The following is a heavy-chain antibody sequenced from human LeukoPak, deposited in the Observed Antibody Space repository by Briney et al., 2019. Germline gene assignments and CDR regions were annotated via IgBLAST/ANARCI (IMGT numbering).Heavy chain of an antibody. CDR2: MSGSGTST. V-gene: IGHV3-23*01. D-gene: IGHD6-19*01. CDR1: GFTFSSYA. J-gene: IGHJ4*02. Sequence: GGSLRLSCAASGFTFSSYAMSWVRQAPGRGLEWVTTMSGSGTSTYYADSVKGRFTISRDNSKNTLYLQMNSLRAEDTAIYYCARHGYTSGWVRSWGQGTLVTVST. CDR3: ARHGYTSGWVRS.